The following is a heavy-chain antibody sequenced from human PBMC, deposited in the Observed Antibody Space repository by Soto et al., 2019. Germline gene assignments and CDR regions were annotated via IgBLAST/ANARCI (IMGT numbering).Heavy chain of an antibody. D-gene: IGHD6-13*01. J-gene: IGHJ4*02. Sequence: EVQLVESGGGLVQPGGSLRLSCAASGFTFSSYWMSWVRQAPGKGLEWVANIKQDGSEKYYVDSVKGRFTISRDNAKNALYLQTNSLRAEDTAVYYCARDVELAAAGTFYYWGQGTLVTVSS. CDR1: GFTFSSYW. CDR3: ARDVELAAAGTFYY. V-gene: IGHV3-7*01. CDR2: IKQDGSEK.